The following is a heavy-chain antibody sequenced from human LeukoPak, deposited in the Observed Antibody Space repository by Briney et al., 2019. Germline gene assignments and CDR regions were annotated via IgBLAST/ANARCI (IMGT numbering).Heavy chain of an antibody. Sequence: SETLSLTCTVSGGSLSSYYWSWIRQPPGKGLEWIGEINHSGGTNYNPSLKSRVTISLDTSKNHFSLKLTSVTAADTAVYYCASDDYGDLVNAFDIWGQGTMVTVSS. CDR3: ASDDYGDLVNAFDI. J-gene: IGHJ3*02. CDR1: GGSLSSYY. CDR2: INHSGGT. V-gene: IGHV4-34*01. D-gene: IGHD4-17*01.